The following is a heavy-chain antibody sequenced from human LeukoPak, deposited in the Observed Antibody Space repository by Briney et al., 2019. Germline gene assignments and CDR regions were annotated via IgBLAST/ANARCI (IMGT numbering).Heavy chain of an antibody. D-gene: IGHD5-18*01. V-gene: IGHV1-2*02. CDR3: ARALMPGPDTAMVTSFPLDRPLDY. CDR1: GYTFTDYY. CDR2: INPNSGGT. J-gene: IGHJ4*02. Sequence: ASVKVSCKASGYTFTDYYINWVRQAPGQGLEWMGWINPNSGGTNYAQKFQGRVTMTRDTSTSTVYMELSSLRSEDTAVYYCARALMPGPDTAMVTSFPLDRPLDYWGQGTLVTVSS.